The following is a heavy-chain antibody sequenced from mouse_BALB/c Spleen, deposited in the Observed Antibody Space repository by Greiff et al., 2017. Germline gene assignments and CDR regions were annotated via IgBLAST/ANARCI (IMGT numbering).Heavy chain of an antibody. CDR1: GFTFNTNA. CDR2: IRSKSNNYAT. J-gene: IGHJ4*01. Sequence: EADGGLVQPKGSLKLSCAASGFTFNTNAMNWVRQAPGKGLEWVARIRSKSNNYATYYADSVKDRFTISRDDSQSMLYLQMNNLKTEDTAMYYCVRRGDYAMDYWGQGTSVTVSS. CDR3: VRRGDYAMDY. V-gene: IGHV10S3*01.